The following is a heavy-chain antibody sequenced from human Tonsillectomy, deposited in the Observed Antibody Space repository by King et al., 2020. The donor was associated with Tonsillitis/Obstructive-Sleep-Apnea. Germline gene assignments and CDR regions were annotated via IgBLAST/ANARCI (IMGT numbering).Heavy chain of an antibody. CDR1: GGTFSSYA. D-gene: IGHD6-19*01. J-gene: IGHJ4*02. Sequence: VQLVESGAEVKKPGSSVKVSCKASGGTFSSYAISWVRQAPGQGLEWRGGIIPIFGTANYALKFQGRVTITADESTSTAYMELSSLRSEDTAVYYCAESSSGRSKTLDYWGQGTLVTVSS. CDR2: IIPIFGTA. CDR3: AESSSGRSKTLDY. V-gene: IGHV1-69*01.